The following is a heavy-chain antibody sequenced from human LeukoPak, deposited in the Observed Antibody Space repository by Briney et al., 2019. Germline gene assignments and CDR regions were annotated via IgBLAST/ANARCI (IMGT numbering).Heavy chain of an antibody. CDR3: AREDGYDSAFDI. CDR2: IYHSGST. V-gene: IGHV4-30-2*01. CDR1: GGSISSGGYY. Sequence: SETLSLTCTVSGGSISSGGYYWSWIRQPPGKGLEWIGYIYHSGSTYYNPSLKSRVTISVDTSKNQFSLKLSSVTAADTAVYYCAREDGYDSAFDIWGQGTMVTVSS. D-gene: IGHD5-12*01. J-gene: IGHJ3*02.